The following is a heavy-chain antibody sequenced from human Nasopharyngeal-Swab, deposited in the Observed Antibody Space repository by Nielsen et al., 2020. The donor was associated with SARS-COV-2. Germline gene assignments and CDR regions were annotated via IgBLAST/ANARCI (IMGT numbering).Heavy chain of an antibody. CDR3: ARESGGQLDY. D-gene: IGHD1-1*01. J-gene: IGHJ4*02. CDR2: MNPNSGNT. Sequence: ASVKVSCKASGYNFTTYDFNWVRQATGQGLEWMGWMNPNSGNTGYAQKFQGRVTMTRNTSIRTAYMELSSLRSEDTAVYYCARESGGQLDYWGQGTLVTVSS. V-gene: IGHV1-8*01. CDR1: GYNFTTYD.